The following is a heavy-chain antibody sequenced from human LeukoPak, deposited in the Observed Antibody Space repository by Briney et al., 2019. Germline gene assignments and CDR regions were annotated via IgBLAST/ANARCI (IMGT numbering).Heavy chain of an antibody. Sequence: SETLSLTCAVYGGSFSGSYWSWIRQPPGKGLEWIGYIYYSGSTNYNPSLKSRVTISVDTSKNQFSLKLSSVTAADTAVYYCARIEDYGGNSVNYWGQGTLVTVSS. CDR3: ARIEDYGGNSVNY. CDR2: IYYSGST. CDR1: GGSFSGSY. D-gene: IGHD4-23*01. J-gene: IGHJ4*02. V-gene: IGHV4-59*01.